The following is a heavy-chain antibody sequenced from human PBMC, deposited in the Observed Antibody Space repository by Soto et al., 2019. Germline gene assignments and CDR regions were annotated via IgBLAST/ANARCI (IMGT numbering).Heavy chain of an antibody. CDR2: VIPIFGTA. V-gene: IGHV1-69*13. D-gene: IGHD1-26*01. CDR1: GGTFSSYA. J-gene: IGHJ4*02. Sequence: SVKVSCKASGGTFSSYAISWVRQAPGQGLEWMGGVIPIFGTANYAQKFQGRVTITADEYTSTAYMELSSLRSEDTAVYYCARDSGSYYSNYYFDYWGQGTLVTVSA. CDR3: ARDSGSYYSNYYFDY.